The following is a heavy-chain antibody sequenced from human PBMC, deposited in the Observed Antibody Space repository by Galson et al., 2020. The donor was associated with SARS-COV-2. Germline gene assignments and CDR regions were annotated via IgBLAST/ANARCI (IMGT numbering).Heavy chain of an antibody. CDR1: GFTFSSHA. J-gene: IGHJ4*02. Sequence: GGCLRLSCAASGFTFSSHAMHWVRQAPGKGLEWVAQIFFDGSDKYYGDSVKGRFTISRDSSKNTVYLQMNNLRADDTAVYYCARDGQTSSGWAFDYWGQGTLVTVSS. D-gene: IGHD6-19*01. V-gene: IGHV3-33*01. CDR2: IFFDGSDK. CDR3: ARDGQTSSGWAFDY.